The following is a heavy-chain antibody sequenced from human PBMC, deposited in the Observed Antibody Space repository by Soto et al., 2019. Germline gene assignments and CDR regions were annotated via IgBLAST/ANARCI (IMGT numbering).Heavy chain of an antibody. CDR2: ISGSGDRT. D-gene: IGHD2-21*01. V-gene: IGHV3-23*01. CDR3: AKDTVAIRSFYFDS. Sequence: GGSLRLSCEASGFTFGNYAMTWVRQAPGKGLEWVSTISGSGDRTYYADSVTGRFTISRDNSKNTLYLQMHSLGVEETAVYFCAKDTVAIRSFYFDSWDQGTLVTVSS. CDR1: GFTFGNYA. J-gene: IGHJ4*02.